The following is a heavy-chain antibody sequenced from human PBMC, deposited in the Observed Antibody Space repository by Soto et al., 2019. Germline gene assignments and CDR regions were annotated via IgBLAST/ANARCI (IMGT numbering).Heavy chain of an antibody. V-gene: IGHV3-21*01. CDR2: ISSSSSYI. CDR3: ARDGYSSSWSSGWCDP. D-gene: IGHD6-13*01. Sequence: EVQLVESGGGLVKPGGSLRLSCAASGFTFSSYSMNWVRQAPGKGLEWVSSISSSSSYIYYADSVKGRFTISRDNAKNSLYLQMNSLRAEDTAVYYCARDGYSSSWSSGWCDPWGQGTLVTVSS. J-gene: IGHJ5*02. CDR1: GFTFSSYS.